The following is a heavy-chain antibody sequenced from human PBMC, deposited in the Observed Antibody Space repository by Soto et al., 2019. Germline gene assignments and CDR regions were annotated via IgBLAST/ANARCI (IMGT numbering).Heavy chain of an antibody. Sequence: PSETLSLTCTVSGGSISSYYWSWIRQPPGKGLEWVGYIYYSGSTSYNPSLKSRVTISVDTSKNQFSLKLNSVTAADTAVYYCATLPPRIVVSLLPIPTWGQGILVTVSS. V-gene: IGHV4-30-4*01. CDR1: GGSISSYY. CDR2: IYYSGST. J-gene: IGHJ5*02. CDR3: ATLPPRIVVSLLPIPT. D-gene: IGHD2-21*01.